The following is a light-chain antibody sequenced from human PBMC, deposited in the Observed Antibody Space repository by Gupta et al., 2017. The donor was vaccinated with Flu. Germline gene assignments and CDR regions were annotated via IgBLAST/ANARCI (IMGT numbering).Light chain of an antibody. CDR1: SNGGNNY. Sequence: SNGGNNYVSWYQQFPGTAPKLLIYENNKRPSGTPDRFSGSKSGTTATLAITGLQTGDEADYYCGTWNSTLTGPRLFGGGTKLTVL. CDR2: ENN. CDR3: GTWNSTLTGPRL. V-gene: IGLV1-51*02. J-gene: IGLJ3*02.